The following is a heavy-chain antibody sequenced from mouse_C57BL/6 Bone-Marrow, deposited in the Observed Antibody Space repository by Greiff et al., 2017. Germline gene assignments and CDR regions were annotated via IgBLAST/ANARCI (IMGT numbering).Heavy chain of an antibody. CDR2: INPNNGGT. CDR1: GYTFTDYY. Sequence: VQLQQSGPELVKPGASVKISCKASGYTFTDYYMNWVKQSHGKSLEWIGDINPNNGGTSYNQKFKGKATLTVDKSSSTAYMELRSLTSEDSAVYYCASRASYDRYFDYWGQGTTLTVSS. J-gene: IGHJ2*01. CDR3: ASRASYDRYFDY. D-gene: IGHD2-12*01. V-gene: IGHV1-26*01.